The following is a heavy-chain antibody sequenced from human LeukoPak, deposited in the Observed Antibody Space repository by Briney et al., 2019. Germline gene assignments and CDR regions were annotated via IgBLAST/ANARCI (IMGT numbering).Heavy chain of an antibody. CDR1: GFTFSDYN. J-gene: IGHJ4*02. CDR3: ARGGSSSPVISVH. V-gene: IGHV3-21*01. Sequence: GGSLRLSCAASGFTFSDYNMNWVRHAPGKGLEWVSSITSSSSYMYYADSVKGRFTISRDNAGNSLYLQMNSLRAEDTAVYYCARGGSSSPVISVHWGQGTLVTVSS. CDR2: ITSSSSYM. D-gene: IGHD6-6*01.